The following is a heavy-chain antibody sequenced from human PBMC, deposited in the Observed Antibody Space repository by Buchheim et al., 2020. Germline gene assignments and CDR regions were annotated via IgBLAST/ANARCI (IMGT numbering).Heavy chain of an antibody. CDR3: ATDPEWGH. D-gene: IGHD1-26*01. J-gene: IGHJ4*02. CDR1: GYTFNNAW. V-gene: IGHV3-15*04. Sequence: EVQLVESGGGLVKPGGSLRLSCAVSGYTFNNAWMSWVRQAPGKGLEWVGRIVSRTDGGPTDYAAPVKGRFTISRAESKRSIYLQMNSLRTEDTAVYYCATDPEWGHWGQGTL. CDR2: IVSRTDGGPT.